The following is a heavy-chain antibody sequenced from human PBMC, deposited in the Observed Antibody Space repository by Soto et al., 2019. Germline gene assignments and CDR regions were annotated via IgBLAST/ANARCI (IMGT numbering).Heavy chain of an antibody. J-gene: IGHJ6*02. Sequence: QVQLVQSGAEVKKPGSSVKVSCTASGGTFSRYAISWVRQAPGQGLEWMGGIIPIFGTANDAQRFQGRVTITEDESTSTAYLELSRLRSEDTAVYYWARELQCLVRGENYYYGNDVWGPGTTVTVS. CDR3: ARELQCLVRGENYYYGNDV. D-gene: IGHD6-19*01. CDR1: GGTFSRYA. V-gene: IGHV1-69*19. CDR2: IIPIFGTA.